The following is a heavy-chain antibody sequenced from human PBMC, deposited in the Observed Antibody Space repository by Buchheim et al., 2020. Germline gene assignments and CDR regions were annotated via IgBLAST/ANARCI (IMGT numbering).Heavy chain of an antibody. Sequence: QVQLQQWGAGLLKPSETLSLTCAVYGGSFSGYYWSWIRQPPGKGLEWIGEINHRGSTNYNPSLKSRVTISVDTSKNQFSLKLSSVTAADTAVYYCARGVHYIYYYYYYMDVWGKGTT. D-gene: IGHD1-1*01. CDR2: INHRGST. V-gene: IGHV4-34*01. CDR1: GGSFSGYY. J-gene: IGHJ6*03. CDR3: ARGVHYIYYYYYYMDV.